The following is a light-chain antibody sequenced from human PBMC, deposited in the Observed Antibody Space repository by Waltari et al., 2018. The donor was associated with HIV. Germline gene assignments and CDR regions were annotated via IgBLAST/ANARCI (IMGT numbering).Light chain of an antibody. V-gene: IGKV3-20*01. CDR3: HQDGLSPYN. CDR2: GAS. CDR1: QRVSYNY. J-gene: IGKJ2*01. Sequence: EIVLTHSPGTLSLSPGERATLSCRASQRVSYNYLAWYQQKPGQAPRLLIHGASSRATGIPDRFSGSGSGTDFTLTISRVEPEDVAVYYCHQDGLSPYNFGQGTKLQIK.